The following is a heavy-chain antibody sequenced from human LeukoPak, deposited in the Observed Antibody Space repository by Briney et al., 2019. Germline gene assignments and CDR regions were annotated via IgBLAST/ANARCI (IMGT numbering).Heavy chain of an antibody. CDR2: INPNSGGT. V-gene: IGHV1-2*02. CDR3: AREGGIVVVPGNWFDP. D-gene: IGHD2-2*01. Sequence: ASVKVSCKASGYTFTGYYMHWVRQAPGQGLERMGWINPNSGGTNYAQKFQGRVTMTRDTSISTAYMELSTLRSDDTAVYYCAREGGIVVVPGNWFDPWGQGTLVTVSS. J-gene: IGHJ5*02. CDR1: GYTFTGYY.